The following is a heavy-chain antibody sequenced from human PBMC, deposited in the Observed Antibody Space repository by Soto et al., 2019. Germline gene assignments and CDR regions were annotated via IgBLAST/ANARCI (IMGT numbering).Heavy chain of an antibody. D-gene: IGHD3-3*01. CDR1: GYTFTSYG. Sequence: ASVKVSCKASGYTFTSYGISWVRQAPGQGLEWTGWISAYNGNTNYAQKLQGRVTMTTDTSTSTAYMELRSLRSDDTAVYYCARETITIFGVVNPFFYWGQGTLVTVSS. J-gene: IGHJ4*02. V-gene: IGHV1-18*01. CDR2: ISAYNGNT. CDR3: ARETITIFGVVNPFFY.